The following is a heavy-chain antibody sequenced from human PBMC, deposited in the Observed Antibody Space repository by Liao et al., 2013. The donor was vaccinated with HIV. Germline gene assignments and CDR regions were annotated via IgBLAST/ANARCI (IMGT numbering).Heavy chain of an antibody. CDR3: ARSMLLRPNWFDP. CDR2: IYYSGST. CDR1: GGSFSGYY. J-gene: IGHJ5*02. D-gene: IGHD2-15*01. Sequence: QVQLQQWGAGLLKPSETLSLTCAVYGGSFSGYYWSWIRQPPGKGLEWIGSIYYSGSTYYNPSLKSRVTKSVDTSKNQFSLKLSSVTAADTAVYYCARSMLLRPNWFDPWGQGTLVTVSS. V-gene: IGHV4-34*01.